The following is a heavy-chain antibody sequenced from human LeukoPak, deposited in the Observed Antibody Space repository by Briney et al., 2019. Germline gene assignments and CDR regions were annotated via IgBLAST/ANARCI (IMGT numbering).Heavy chain of an antibody. CDR1: GFTFSLYA. V-gene: IGHV3-23*01. D-gene: IGHD3-9*01. J-gene: IGHJ2*01. Sequence: PGGPLKLSCAASGFTFSLYAMSWVRQAPGKGLEWGSGISGSGSSTYYAGSVKGRFTISRDNSKNTLYLQMNSLRAEDTAVYYCAKETCDILTGGGYFDLWGRGTLVTVSS. CDR2: ISGSGSST. CDR3: AKETCDILTGGGYFDL.